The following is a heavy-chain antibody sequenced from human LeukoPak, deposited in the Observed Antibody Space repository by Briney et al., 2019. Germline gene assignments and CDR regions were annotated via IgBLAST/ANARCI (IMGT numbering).Heavy chain of an antibody. D-gene: IGHD3-10*01. Sequence: ASVKVSCKASGYTFTGYYMHWVRQAPGQGLEWMGWINPNSGGTNYAQKFQGRVTMTRDTSISTAYMELSRLRSDDTAVYYCATADYYGSGSYYRAGHFDYWGQGTLVTVSS. CDR3: ATADYYGSGSYYRAGHFDY. CDR1: GYTFTGYY. V-gene: IGHV1-2*02. CDR2: INPNSGGT. J-gene: IGHJ4*02.